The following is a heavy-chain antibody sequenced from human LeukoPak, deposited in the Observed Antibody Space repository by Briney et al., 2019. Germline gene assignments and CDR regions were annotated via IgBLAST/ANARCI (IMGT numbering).Heavy chain of an antibody. CDR1: GFTVSSNY. D-gene: IGHD5-24*01. V-gene: IGHV3-20*04. J-gene: IGHJ2*01. CDR2: INWKTGNG. CDR3: TRRAARWQFDL. Sequence: PGGSLRLSCAASGFTVSSNYMSWVRQAPGRGLEWVSGINWKTGNGIYADSVKGRFTISRDNAKNSLYLQMSSLRAEDTALYYCTRRAARWQFDLWGRGTLLTVSS.